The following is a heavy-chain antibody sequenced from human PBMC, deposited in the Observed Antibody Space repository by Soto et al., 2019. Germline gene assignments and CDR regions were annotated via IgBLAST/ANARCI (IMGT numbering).Heavy chain of an antibody. CDR2: ISWNSGSI. CDR3: AKDKSYYYYGMDV. Sequence: EVQLVESGGGLVQPGRSLRLSCAASGFTFDDYAMHWVRQAPGKGLEGVSGISWNSGSIDYADSVKGRFTIFRDNATNSLYLQMTSLRAEDTALYYCAKDKSYYYYGMDVWGQGTTVTVSS. J-gene: IGHJ6*02. V-gene: IGHV3-9*01. CDR1: GFTFDDYA.